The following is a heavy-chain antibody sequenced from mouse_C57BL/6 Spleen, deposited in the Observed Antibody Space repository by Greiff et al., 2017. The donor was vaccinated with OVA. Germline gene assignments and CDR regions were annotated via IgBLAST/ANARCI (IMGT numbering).Heavy chain of an antibody. D-gene: IGHD4-1*01. V-gene: IGHV1-54*01. CDR1: GYAFTNYL. Sequence: VQLQQSGAELVRPGTSVKVSCKASGYAFTNYLIEWVKQRPGQGLEWIGVINPGSGGTNYNEKFKGKATLTVDKSSSTAYMQLSSLTSEDSAVYFCERWEDCDGFAYWGQGTLVTVSS. J-gene: IGHJ3*01. CDR3: ERWEDCDGFAY. CDR2: INPGSGGT.